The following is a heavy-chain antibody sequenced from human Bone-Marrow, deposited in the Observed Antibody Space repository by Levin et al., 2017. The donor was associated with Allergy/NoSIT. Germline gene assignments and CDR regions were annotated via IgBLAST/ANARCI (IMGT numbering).Heavy chain of an antibody. D-gene: IGHD2-2*01. CDR2: ISSTGSTI. J-gene: IGHJ5*02. Sequence: PGGSLRLSCAASGFTFSDYYMSWIRQAPGKGLEWVSYISSTGSTIYYADSVKGRFTISRDNAKNSLYLQMNSLRAEDTAVYYCARAGLGYCTSTSCWWFDPWGQGTLVTVSS. CDR3: ARAGLGYCTSTSCWWFDP. CDR1: GFTFSDYY. V-gene: IGHV3-11*01.